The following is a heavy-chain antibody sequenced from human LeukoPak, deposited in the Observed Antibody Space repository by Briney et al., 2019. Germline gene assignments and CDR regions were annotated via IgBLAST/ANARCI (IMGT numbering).Heavy chain of an antibody. J-gene: IGHJ4*02. Sequence: SVNVSLMASVWTFASCGISSVRQARRQALEGMGWISAYSGTTNYAQKLQGRVTMTTDTSTSTAYMELRSLRSDGTAVYYCARHRYIYGGDYWGQGTLVTVSS. CDR3: ARHRYIYGGDY. CDR2: ISAYSGTT. V-gene: IGHV1-18*01. CDR1: VWTFASCG. D-gene: IGHD5-18*01.